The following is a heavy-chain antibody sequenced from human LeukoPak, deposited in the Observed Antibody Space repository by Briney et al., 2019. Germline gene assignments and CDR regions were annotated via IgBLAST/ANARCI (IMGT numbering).Heavy chain of an antibody. V-gene: IGHV3-48*02. J-gene: IGHJ4*02. Sequence: PGGSLRLSCAASGFTFSSYSMNWVRQAPGKVLEWVSYISSGSSTMYYADSVKGRFTISRDNAKNSLYLQMNSLRDEDTAVYYCARGRVSSSWYFDYWGQGTLVTVSS. CDR2: ISSGSSTM. CDR3: ARGRVSSSWYFDY. CDR1: GFTFSSYS. D-gene: IGHD6-13*01.